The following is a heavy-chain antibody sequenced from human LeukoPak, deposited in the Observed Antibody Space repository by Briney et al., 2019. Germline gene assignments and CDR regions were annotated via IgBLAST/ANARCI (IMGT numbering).Heavy chain of an antibody. D-gene: IGHD4-11*01. J-gene: IGHJ4*02. CDR3: ARDEMTTVTAHAPRRAFDY. CDR1: GGTFSSYA. Sequence: GASVKVSCKASGGTFSSYAISWVRQAPGQGLEWMGGIIPIFGTANYAQKFQGRVAITADESTSTAYMELSSLRSEDTAVYYCARDEMTTVTAHAPRRAFDYWGQGTLVTVSS. V-gene: IGHV1-69*13. CDR2: IIPIFGTA.